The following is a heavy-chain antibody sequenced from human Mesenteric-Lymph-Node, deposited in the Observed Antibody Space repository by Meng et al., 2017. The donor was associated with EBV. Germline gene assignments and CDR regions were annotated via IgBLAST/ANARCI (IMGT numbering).Heavy chain of an antibody. V-gene: IGHV4-59*11. J-gene: IGHJ5*02. D-gene: IGHD3-3*01. CDR2: IDYSGTT. CDR3: ARDHSSGYGFWSTYSVFDP. Sequence: QLHLQGSLPFLSQPSGLLSLYCFVARVSIRCHYWSWVRQSHGKGLVWIVQIDYSGTTQYYPPLKSRVTLSVDTSKNQLSLRLTSVTAADTAIYYCARDHSSGYGFWSTYSVFDPWGQGTLVTVSS. CDR1: RVSIRCHY.